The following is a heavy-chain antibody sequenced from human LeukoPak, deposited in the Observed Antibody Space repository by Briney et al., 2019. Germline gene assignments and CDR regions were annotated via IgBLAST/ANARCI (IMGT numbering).Heavy chain of an antibody. CDR3: ARRLTQYDCFDP. CDR2: TYYRSTWYN. Sequence: SQTLSLTCAISGDSVSSNSVTWHWIRQSPSRGLEWLGRTYYRSTWYNDYAVSVRGRITVNPDTSKNQFSLQLNSVTPEDTAVYYCARRLTQYDCFDPWGQGILVTVSS. J-gene: IGHJ5*02. CDR1: GDSVSSNSVT. V-gene: IGHV6-1*01. D-gene: IGHD2-2*01.